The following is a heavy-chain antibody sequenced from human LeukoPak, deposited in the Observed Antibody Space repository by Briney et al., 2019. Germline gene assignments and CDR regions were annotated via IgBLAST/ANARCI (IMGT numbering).Heavy chain of an antibody. V-gene: IGHV5-51*01. D-gene: IGHD3-22*01. CDR2: IYAGDSDT. J-gene: IGHJ4*02. Sequence: EESLKISCKGSGYTFTNYWIAWVRQMPGKGLEWMGIIYAGDSDTRYSPSFQGQVTISADRSISTAYLQWSSLKASDTAMYYCARRVDSGFSFDFWGQGTLVTVSS. CDR1: GYTFTNYW. CDR3: ARRVDSGFSFDF.